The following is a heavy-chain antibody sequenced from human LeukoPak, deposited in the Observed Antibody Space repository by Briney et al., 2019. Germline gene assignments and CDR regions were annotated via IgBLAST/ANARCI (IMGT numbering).Heavy chain of an antibody. Sequence: PGGSLRLSCAASGFTFSSYWLHWVRQAPGKGLVWVSRINSDGSSITYADSVKGRLTISRDNAKNTLYLQMNSLRVEDTAVYYCAREGHVSGYDFDCWGQGTLVTVSS. J-gene: IGHJ4*02. CDR1: GFTFSSYW. V-gene: IGHV3-74*03. CDR3: AREGHVSGYDFDC. CDR2: INSDGSSI. D-gene: IGHD5-12*01.